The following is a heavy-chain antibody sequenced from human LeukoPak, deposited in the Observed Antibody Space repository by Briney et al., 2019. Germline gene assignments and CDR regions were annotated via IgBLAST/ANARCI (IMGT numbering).Heavy chain of an antibody. J-gene: IGHJ6*03. CDR1: GFTFSSYG. D-gene: IGHD5-12*01. CDR3: AKGPSPPPYIVATISHYYYYYMDV. Sequence: GGSLRLSCAASGFTFSSYGMHWVRQAPGKGLEWVAFIRYDGSNKYYADSVKGRFTISRDNSKNTLYLQMNSLRAEDTAVYYCAKGPSPPPYIVATISHYYYYYMDVWGKGTTVTISS. CDR2: IRYDGSNK. V-gene: IGHV3-30*02.